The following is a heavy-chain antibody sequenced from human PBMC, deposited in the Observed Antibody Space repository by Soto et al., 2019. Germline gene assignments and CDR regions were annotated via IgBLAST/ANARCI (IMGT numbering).Heavy chain of an antibody. Sequence: PSETLSLTCAVYGGPFSVYYWSWIRHPPGKGLEWIGEINHSGSTNYNPSLKSRVTISVDTSKNQFSLKLSSVTAADTAVYYCARSSLAARQKYYYYYYGMDVWGQGTTVTVSS. CDR2: INHSGST. CDR1: GGPFSVYY. V-gene: IGHV4-34*01. D-gene: IGHD6-6*01. J-gene: IGHJ6*02. CDR3: ARSSLAARQKYYYYYYGMDV.